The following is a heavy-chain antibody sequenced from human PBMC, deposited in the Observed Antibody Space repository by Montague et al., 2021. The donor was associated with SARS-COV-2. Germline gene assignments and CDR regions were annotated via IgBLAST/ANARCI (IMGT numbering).Heavy chain of an antibody. Sequence: SETLSLTCTVSGGSNSRYYWSWIRQPPGKGLEWIGYVSDSGSDYNPSPQSRVSISVDTSKKLLSLSLSSVTAADTAIYYCARHRKDYDILTGYSTSFYYDMDVWGQGTTVTVSS. CDR3: ARHRKDYDILTGYSTSFYYDMDV. CDR1: GGSNSRYY. D-gene: IGHD3-9*01. V-gene: IGHV4-59*08. CDR2: VSDSGS. J-gene: IGHJ6*02.